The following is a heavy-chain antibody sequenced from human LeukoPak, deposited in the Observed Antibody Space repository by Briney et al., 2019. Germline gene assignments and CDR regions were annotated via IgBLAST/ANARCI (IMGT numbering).Heavy chain of an antibody. CDR1: GGSIRTNGYY. CDR3: ARPIGPPGTGTNFDY. V-gene: IGHV4-39*07. D-gene: IGHD1-1*01. J-gene: IGHJ4*02. CDR2: IYYSWST. Sequence: SETLSLTCTDSGGSIRTNGYYWGWIRQTPGKGLELIGRIYYSWSTPYLPCLKSRVTISVDTSRTLISLKMTAVTAADTAVYYCARPIGPPGTGTNFDYWGQGTLVPVSS.